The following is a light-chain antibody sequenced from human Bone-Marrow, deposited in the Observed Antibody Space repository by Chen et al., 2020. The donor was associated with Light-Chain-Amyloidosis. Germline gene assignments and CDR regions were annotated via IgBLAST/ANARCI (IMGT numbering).Light chain of an antibody. CDR1: SSDV. CDR3: SSSATSNTWV. Sequence: QSALTQPASVSGSPGQSITVSCTGASSDVSWYQQHPGKAPKLVIYDVINRPSGVSSRFSGSKSGNTASLTISGLQAEDEADYFCSSSATSNTWVFGGVTKLTVL. CDR2: DVI. J-gene: IGLJ3*02. V-gene: IGLV2-14*03.